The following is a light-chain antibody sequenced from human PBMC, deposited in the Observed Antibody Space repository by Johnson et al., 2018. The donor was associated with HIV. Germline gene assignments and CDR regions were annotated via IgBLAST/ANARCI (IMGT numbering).Light chain of an antibody. CDR2: DNN. J-gene: IGLJ1*01. Sequence: QSVLTQPPSVSAAPGQKVTISCSGTSSNIGNHYVSWYQLLPGTAPKLLIYDNNQRPSGIPDRFSVSKSGTSATLGITGLQTGDEADYYCGTWDSSLGTYVFGRWTKFTVL. CDR3: GTWDSSLGTYV. V-gene: IGLV1-51*01. CDR1: SSNIGNHY.